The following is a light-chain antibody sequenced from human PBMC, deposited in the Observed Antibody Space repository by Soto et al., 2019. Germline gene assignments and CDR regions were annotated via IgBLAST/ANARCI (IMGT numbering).Light chain of an antibody. J-gene: IGKJ1*01. CDR2: SAS. CDR3: QQYGSSGT. Sequence: DIQLTQSPSFLSPSIGASATITCRASQVISTSFAWYQVKPETAPHLLISSASTLQSGAPSRFSGSGSGTDFTLTISRLEPEDFAVYYCQQYGSSGTFGQGTKVDIK. CDR1: QVISTS. V-gene: IGKV1-27*01.